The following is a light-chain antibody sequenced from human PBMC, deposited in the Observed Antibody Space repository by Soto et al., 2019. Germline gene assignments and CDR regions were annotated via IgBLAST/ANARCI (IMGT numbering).Light chain of an antibody. CDR1: RHVYIN. Sequence: TQSPATLSLSPGEPATLSCRASRHVYINALAWYQQKLGQAPKLLIYAASSLQSGVPSRFSGSGSGTDFTLTISSLQPEDFGTYYCQQSYGLPPRTFGGGTKVEAK. V-gene: IGKV1-39*01. CDR2: AAS. J-gene: IGKJ4*01. CDR3: QQSYGLPPRT.